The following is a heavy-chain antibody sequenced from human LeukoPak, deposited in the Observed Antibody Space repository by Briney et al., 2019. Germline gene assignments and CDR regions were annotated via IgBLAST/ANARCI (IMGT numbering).Heavy chain of an antibody. CDR1: GGTFSSYA. CDR3: ATGVACSSTSCYSPAAFDI. J-gene: IGHJ3*02. V-gene: IGHV1-69*05. Sequence: ASVKVSCKASGGTFSSYAISWVRQAPGQGLEWMGGIIPIFGTANYAQKFQGRVTITTDESTSTAYMELSSLRSEDTAVYYCATGVACSSTSCYSPAAFDIWGQGTMVIVSS. CDR2: IIPIFGTA. D-gene: IGHD2-2*01.